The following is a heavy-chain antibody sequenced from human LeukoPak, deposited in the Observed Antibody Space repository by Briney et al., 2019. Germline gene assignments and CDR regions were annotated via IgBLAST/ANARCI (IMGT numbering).Heavy chain of an antibody. V-gene: IGHV1-18*01. Sequence: ASVKVSCKASVYTFTSYGISWVRQAPGQGLQCMGWISPYTGDPNYAQHLQGRVTMTTDTSTSTAYMELRSLRPDDTAVYYCARERGYCSSTSCYEEGIFDYWGQGTLVTVSS. CDR1: VYTFTSYG. D-gene: IGHD2-2*01. J-gene: IGHJ4*02. CDR3: ARERGYCSSTSCYEEGIFDY. CDR2: ISPYTGDP.